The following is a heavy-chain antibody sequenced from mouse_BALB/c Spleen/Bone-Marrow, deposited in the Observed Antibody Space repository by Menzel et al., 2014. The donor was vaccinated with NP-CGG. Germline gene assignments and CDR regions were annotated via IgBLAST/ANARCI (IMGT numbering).Heavy chain of an antibody. V-gene: IGHV5-17*02. D-gene: IGHD2-4*01. CDR1: GFTFSRSG. J-gene: IGHJ4*01. CDR2: ISSGSSTI. Sequence: EVKLMESGGGLVQPGGSRKLSCAASGFTFSRSGMHWVRQAPEKGLEWVAYISSGSSTIYYADTMKGRFTISRDNPKNTLFLQMTILRSEDTAMYYCARARSTMITTGAMDYWGQGTSVTVSS. CDR3: ARARSTMITTGAMDY.